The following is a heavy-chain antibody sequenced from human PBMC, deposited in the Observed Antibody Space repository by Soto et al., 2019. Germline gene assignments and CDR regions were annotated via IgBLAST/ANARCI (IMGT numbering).Heavy chain of an antibody. CDR3: AKDSIPYSSSYDLDH. CDR2: ITGTGVSI. J-gene: IGHJ4*02. D-gene: IGHD6-6*01. CDR1: GFTFSSYW. V-gene: IGHV3-23*01. Sequence: GGSLRLSCAASGFTFSSYWMHWVRQAPGKGLVWVSSITGTGVSIYYADSVRGRFTISRDNSKNTLYLQMSSLRAEDAARYYCAKDSIPYSSSYDLDHWGRGALVTVSS.